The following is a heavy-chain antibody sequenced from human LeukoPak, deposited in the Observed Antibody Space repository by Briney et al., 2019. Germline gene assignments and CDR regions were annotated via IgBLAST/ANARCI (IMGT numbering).Heavy chain of an antibody. D-gene: IGHD3-22*01. CDR1: GFTFSSYS. J-gene: IGHJ4*02. CDR3: ARGEYYYDSSGYYYFDY. Sequence: PGGSLRLSCAASGFTFSSYSMNWVRQAPGKGLEWVSYISSSGSTIYYADSVKGRFTISRDNAKNSLYLQMNSLRDEDTAVYYCARGEYYYDSSGYYYFDYWGQGTLVTVSS. V-gene: IGHV3-48*02. CDR2: ISSSGSTI.